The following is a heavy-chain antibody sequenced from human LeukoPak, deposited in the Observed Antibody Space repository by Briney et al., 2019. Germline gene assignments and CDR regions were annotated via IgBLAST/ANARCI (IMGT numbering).Heavy chain of an antibody. CDR2: ISHSGST. Sequence: SETLSLTCAVYGGSFSGYSWNWIRQPPGKGLEWIGEISHSGSTNYNPSLKSRVTISVDTSKNQFSLKLSSLTAADTAVYYCARGAPEFLEWLLSTHDTFDIWGQGTMVTVSS. CDR3: ARGAPEFLEWLLSTHDTFDI. D-gene: IGHD3-3*01. V-gene: IGHV4-34*01. CDR1: GGSFSGYS. J-gene: IGHJ3*02.